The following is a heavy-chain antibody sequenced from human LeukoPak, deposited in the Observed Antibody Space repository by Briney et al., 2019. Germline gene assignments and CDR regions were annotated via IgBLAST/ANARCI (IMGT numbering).Heavy chain of an antibody. CDR3: ARHVGYCSSTSCYILHFDY. D-gene: IGHD2-2*01. CDR1: GGSISSSSYY. V-gene: IGHV4-39*01. J-gene: IGHJ4*02. CDR2: IYYSGST. Sequence: TSETLSLTCTVSGGSISSSSYYWGWIRQPPGKGLERIGSIYYSGSTYYNPSLKSRVTISVDTSKNQFSLKLSSVTAADTAVYYCARHVGYCSSTSCYILHFDYWGQGTLVTVSS.